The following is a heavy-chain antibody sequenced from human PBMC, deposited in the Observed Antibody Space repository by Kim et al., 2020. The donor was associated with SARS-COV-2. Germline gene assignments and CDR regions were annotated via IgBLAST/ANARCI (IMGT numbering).Heavy chain of an antibody. CDR2: IFSDSDT. CDR3: TRSECRAGYTCSHDY. Sequence: GGSLRLSCAASGFTVSSNYMSWVRQAPGKGPECVSVIFSDSDTYYADSVKGRFTISRDSSKNTLFLQMNSLRAEDTAVYYCTRSECRAGYTCSHDYWGQG. J-gene: IGHJ4*02. V-gene: IGHV3-53*01. D-gene: IGHD5-12*01. CDR1: GFTVSSNY.